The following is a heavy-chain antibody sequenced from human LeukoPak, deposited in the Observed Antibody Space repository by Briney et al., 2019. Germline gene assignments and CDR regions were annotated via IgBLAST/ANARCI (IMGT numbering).Heavy chain of an antibody. V-gene: IGHV4-31*03. CDR3: ARELSGSQKGGSFDP. CDR1: GASISSGGNY. J-gene: IGHJ5*02. CDR2: IYYSGST. D-gene: IGHD1-26*01. Sequence: SETLSLTCPVSGASISSGGNYWGWIRQHPGKGLEWIGYIYYSGSTSYNPSLRSRVTISVDTSKNQFSLKLNYVTAADTAIYYCARELSGSQKGGSFDPWGQGTLVTVSS.